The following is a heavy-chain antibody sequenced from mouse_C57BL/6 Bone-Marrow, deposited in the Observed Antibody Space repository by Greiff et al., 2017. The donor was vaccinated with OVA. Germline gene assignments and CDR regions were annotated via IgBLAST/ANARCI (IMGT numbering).Heavy chain of an antibody. J-gene: IGHJ2*01. CDR3: ARRAGTFLDY. CDR2: IDPSDSYT. D-gene: IGHD3-3*01. V-gene: IGHV1-50*01. Sequence: QVQLKQPGAELVKPGASVKLSCKASGYTFTSYWMQWVKQRPGQGLEWIGEIDPSDSYTNYNQKFKGKATLTVDTSSSTAYMQLSRLTSEDSAVYYCARRAGTFLDYWGQGTTLTVSS. CDR1: GYTFTSYW.